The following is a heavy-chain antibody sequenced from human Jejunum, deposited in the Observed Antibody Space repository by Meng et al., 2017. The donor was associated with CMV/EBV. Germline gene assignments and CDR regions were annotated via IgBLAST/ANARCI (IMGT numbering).Heavy chain of an antibody. J-gene: IGHJ4*02. V-gene: IGHV3-30*02. CDR2: IRYDLATK. CDR3: ASNRGY. CDR1: GFTFSSYG. Sequence: LKISCSASGFTFSSYGMHWVRQAPGKGLEWVAYIRYDLATKYYVDSVKGRFTISRDNAKNTLYLQMNSLRAEDTAVYYCASNRGYWGQGTLVTVSS. D-gene: IGHD2-21*01.